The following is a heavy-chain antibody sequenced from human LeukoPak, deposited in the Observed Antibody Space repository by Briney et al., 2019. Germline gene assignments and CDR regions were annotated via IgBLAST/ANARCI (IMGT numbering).Heavy chain of an antibody. Sequence: PSETLSLTCTVSGGSISNNYWSWIRQPPGKGLEWIGYIYSSGSTNYNPSLKSRVTISVDTSKNQFSLKLSSVTAADTAVYYCARVRNYPADYWGQGTLVTVSS. CDR1: GGSISNNY. CDR2: IYSSGST. V-gene: IGHV4-59*01. D-gene: IGHD4-11*01. CDR3: ARVRNYPADY. J-gene: IGHJ4*02.